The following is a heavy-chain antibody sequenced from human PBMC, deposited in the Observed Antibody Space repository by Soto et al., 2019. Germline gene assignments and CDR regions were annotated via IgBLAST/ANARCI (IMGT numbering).Heavy chain of an antibody. J-gene: IGHJ4*02. Sequence: ASVKVSCKTSGYTLTEYDFNWVRQAPGQGLEYMGWVSPENRNAGYAPQFRGRVSMTTDTSISTAYLELTNLTYEDTAVYYCEVTTGFWGQGTMVTVSS. V-gene: IGHV1-8*01. CDR3: EVTTGF. CDR2: VSPENRNA. CDR1: GYTLTEYD. D-gene: IGHD1-1*01.